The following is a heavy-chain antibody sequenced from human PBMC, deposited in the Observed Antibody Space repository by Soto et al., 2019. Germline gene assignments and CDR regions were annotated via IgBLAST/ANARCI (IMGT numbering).Heavy chain of an antibody. Sequence: SETLSLTCAVSGASISISNWGSCVRQPPGKGLEWIGEIYHSGSTNDNPSLKSRVTISVDKSKNQFSLKLSSVTAADTAVYYCASVTAAAIKWTWFDPWGQGTLVTVSS. V-gene: IGHV4-4*02. CDR1: GASISISNW. CDR2: IYHSGST. D-gene: IGHD2-2*01. J-gene: IGHJ5*02. CDR3: ASVTAAAIKWTWFDP.